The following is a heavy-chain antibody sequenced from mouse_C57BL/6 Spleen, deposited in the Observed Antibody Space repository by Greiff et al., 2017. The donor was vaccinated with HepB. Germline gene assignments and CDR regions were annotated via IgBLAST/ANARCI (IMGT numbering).Heavy chain of an antibody. CDR2: ISYSGST. CDR1: GYSITSGYG. Sequence: ESGPGLVKPSQSLSLTCTVTGYSITSGYGWNWIRQFPGNKLEWMGYISYSGSTNYNPSLQSRISITRDTSKYQFFLQLNSVTTEDTATYYCARTARIKYWGQGTTLTVSS. CDR3: ARTARIKY. D-gene: IGHD1-2*01. J-gene: IGHJ2*01. V-gene: IGHV3-2*02.